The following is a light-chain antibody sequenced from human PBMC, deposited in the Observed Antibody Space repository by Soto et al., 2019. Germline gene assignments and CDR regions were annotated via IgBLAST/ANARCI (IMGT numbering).Light chain of an antibody. J-gene: IGLJ3*02. CDR2: SGD. Sequence: QSVLTQPPSASGTPGQRVTISCSGGSSNIGSYTVSWHQQLPGKAPKLVIHSGDQRPSGVPDRLSGSQSGTSASLAISGLQSEDEADYYCATWDDNLNVVVFGGGTKLTVL. CDR1: SSNIGSYT. V-gene: IGLV1-44*01. CDR3: ATWDDNLNVVV.